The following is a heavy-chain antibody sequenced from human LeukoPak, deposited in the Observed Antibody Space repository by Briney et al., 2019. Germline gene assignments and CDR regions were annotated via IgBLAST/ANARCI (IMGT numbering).Heavy chain of an antibody. J-gene: IGHJ4*02. CDR3: TRPPDY. CDR1: GFTFSGSA. Sequence: PGGSPRLSCAASGFTFSGSAMHWVRQASRKGLEWVGRIRSKANSYATAYAASVKGRFTISRDDSKNTAYLQMNSLKTEDTAVYYCTRPPDYWGQGTLVTVSS. V-gene: IGHV3-73*01. CDR2: IRSKANSYAT.